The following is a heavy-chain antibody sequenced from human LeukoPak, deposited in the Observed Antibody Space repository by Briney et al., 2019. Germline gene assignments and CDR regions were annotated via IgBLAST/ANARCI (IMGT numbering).Heavy chain of an antibody. CDR2: IKSKTDGGTA. CDR1: GFPFTNAW. J-gene: IGHJ6*03. Sequence: PGGSLRLSCVVSGFPFTNAWMSWVRQAPGKGLEWVGRIKSKTDGGTADYAAPVRGRFTMWRDDARSALYLQMNSLQTEDTAVYYCTPDLMDVWCKGTTVTVSS. CDR3: TPDLMDV. V-gene: IGHV3-15*01.